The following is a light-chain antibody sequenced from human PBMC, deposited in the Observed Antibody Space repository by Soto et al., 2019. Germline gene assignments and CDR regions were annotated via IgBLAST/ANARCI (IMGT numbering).Light chain of an antibody. CDR1: QGINNF. V-gene: IGKV1-9*01. CDR3: PQPESYPST. J-gene: IGKJ4*01. CDR2: AAS. Sequence: IQWKRAPSALSASVGDRGIITCRASQGINNFLAWYQQKPGKAPKLLIYAASTLQSGVPSRFSGSGSGTDFPLTINSLEPQDFDTYYSPQPESYPSTFGGGTKVDI.